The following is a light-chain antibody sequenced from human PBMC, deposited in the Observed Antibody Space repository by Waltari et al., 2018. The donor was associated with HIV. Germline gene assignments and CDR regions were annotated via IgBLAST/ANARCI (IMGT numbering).Light chain of an antibody. J-gene: IGKJ5*01. CDR1: QGFSSV. CDR2: DFF. Sequence: AIQLTQSPSSLSASVGDRVTIPCRARQGFSSVLAWFQQRPGKAPKVLIYDFFHLGCGVPSRFSCSGSGTDFTLAFSSLQPEDSATYYCQQFFSFPITFGQGTRLEIK. CDR3: QQFFSFPIT. V-gene: IGKV1-13*02.